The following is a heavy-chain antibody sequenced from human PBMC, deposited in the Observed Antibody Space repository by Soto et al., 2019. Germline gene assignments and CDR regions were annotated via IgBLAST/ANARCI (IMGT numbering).Heavy chain of an antibody. V-gene: IGHV3-30*18. CDR3: AKGPTGTTRGWFDP. CDR2: ITYDGSNK. CDR1: GLTFSSYG. J-gene: IGHJ5*02. D-gene: IGHD1-1*01. Sequence: GGSLRLSCAASGLTFSSYGMHWVRQAPGKGLEWVEVITYDGSNKYYADSVKGRFTISRDNSKNTLYLQMNRLRAEDKAVYYCAKGPTGTTRGWFDPWGQGTLVTVSS.